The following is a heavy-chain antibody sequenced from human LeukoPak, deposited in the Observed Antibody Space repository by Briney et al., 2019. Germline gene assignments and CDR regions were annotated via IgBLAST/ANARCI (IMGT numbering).Heavy chain of an antibody. V-gene: IGHV4-61*02. J-gene: IGHJ3*02. CDR2: IYTSGST. Sequence: SETLSLTCTVSGGSVSSGSYHWSWIRQPAGKGLEWIGRIYTSGSTNYNPSLKSRVTISVDTSKNQFSLKLSSVTAADTAVYYCARTVLRFSKPDAFDIWGQGTMVTVSS. CDR1: GGSVSSGSYH. D-gene: IGHD3-3*01. CDR3: ARTVLRFSKPDAFDI.